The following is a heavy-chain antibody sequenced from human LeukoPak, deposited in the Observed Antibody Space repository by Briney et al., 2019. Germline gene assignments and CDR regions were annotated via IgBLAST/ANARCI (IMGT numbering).Heavy chain of an antibody. D-gene: IGHD3-9*01. Sequence: SETLSLTCTVSGGSISSSSYYWGWIRQPPGKGLEWIGSIYYSGSTYYNPSLKSRVTISVDTSKNQFSLKLSSVTAADTAVYYCATGGTYYDILTGHSWGQGTLVTVSS. CDR3: ATGGTYYDILTGHS. CDR2: IYYSGST. V-gene: IGHV4-39*01. J-gene: IGHJ5*02. CDR1: GGSISSSSYY.